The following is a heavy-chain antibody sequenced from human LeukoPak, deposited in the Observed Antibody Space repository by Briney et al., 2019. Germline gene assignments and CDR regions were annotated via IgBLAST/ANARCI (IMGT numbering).Heavy chain of an antibody. V-gene: IGHV4-34*01. D-gene: IGHD3-3*01. J-gene: IGHJ6*03. CDR1: GESFSGYY. CDR2: INHSGST. Sequence: PSETLSLTCAVYGESFSGYYWSWIRQPPGKGLEWIGEINHSGSTNYNPSLKSRVTISVDTSKNQFSLKLSSVTAADTAVYYCARGLSRFLEGSRGCMDVWGKGTTVTVSS. CDR3: ARGLSRFLEGSRGCMDV.